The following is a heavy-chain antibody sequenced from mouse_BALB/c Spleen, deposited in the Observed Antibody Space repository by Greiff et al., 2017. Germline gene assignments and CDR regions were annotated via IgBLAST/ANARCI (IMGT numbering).Heavy chain of an antibody. CDR2: ISSGGSYT. CDR1: GFTFSSYT. D-gene: IGHD2-4*01. V-gene: IGHV5-6-4*01. CDR3: TRGVYYDYERDYFDY. Sequence: EVKLVESGGGLVKPGGSLKLSCAASGFTFSSYTMSWVRQTPEKRLEWVATISSGGSYTYYPDSVKGRFTISRDNAKNTLYLQMSSLKSEDTAMYYCTRGVYYDYERDYFDYWGQGTTLTVSS. J-gene: IGHJ2*01.